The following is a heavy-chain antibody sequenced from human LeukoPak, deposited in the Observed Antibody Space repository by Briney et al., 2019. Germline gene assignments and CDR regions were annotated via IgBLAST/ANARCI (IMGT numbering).Heavy chain of an antibody. CDR1: GGTFNSYA. Sequence: SVKVSCKASGGTFNSYAISWVRQAPGQGLEWMGGIIPIFGTANYAQKFQGRVTITADKSTSTAYMELSSLRSEDTAVYYCAGDVQKIGWLQPLNHWFDPWGQGTLVTVSS. V-gene: IGHV1-69*06. J-gene: IGHJ5*02. CDR3: AGDVQKIGWLQPLNHWFDP. CDR2: IIPIFGTA. D-gene: IGHD5-24*01.